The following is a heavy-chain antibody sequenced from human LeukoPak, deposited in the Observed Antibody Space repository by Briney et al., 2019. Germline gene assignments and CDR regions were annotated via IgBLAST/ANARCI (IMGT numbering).Heavy chain of an antibody. CDR1: XXXXXXYX. CDR2: ISYDGSNE. Sequence: AXXXXXXXYXMHWVRQAPGKGXXWVAIISYDGSNEYYADSVKGRFTISRDXSKNTLYLEMNSLRAAETAWYSXXXXXXXXXXXXFXYWGQGTLVTVSS. CDR3: XXXXXXXXXXXFXY. J-gene: IGHJ4*02. V-gene: IGHV3-30*01.